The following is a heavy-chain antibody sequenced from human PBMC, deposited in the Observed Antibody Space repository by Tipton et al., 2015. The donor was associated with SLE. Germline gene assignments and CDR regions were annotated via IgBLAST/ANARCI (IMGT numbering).Heavy chain of an antibody. V-gene: IGHV3-21*04. Sequence: SLRLSCAASGFTFSSYSMNWVRQAPGKGLEWVSSISSSSSYIYYADSVKGRFTISRDNAKNSLYLQMNSLRAEDTAQYYCARINVPTAMDFYYYYMDVWGNGTTVTVSS. CDR1: GFTFSSYS. D-gene: IGHD2-2*01. J-gene: IGHJ6*03. CDR2: ISSSSSYI. CDR3: ARINVPTAMDFYYYYMDV.